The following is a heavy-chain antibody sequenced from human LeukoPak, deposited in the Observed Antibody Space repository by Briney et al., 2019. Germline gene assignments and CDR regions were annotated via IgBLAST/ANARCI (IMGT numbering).Heavy chain of an antibody. CDR2: IYTSGST. CDR3: ARGPTIMITFGGPPGGNRFGY. CDR1: GGSISSYY. D-gene: IGHD3-16*01. Sequence: PSETLSLTCTVSGGSISSYYWSWIRQPAGKGLEWIGRIYTSGSTNYNPSLKSRVTMSVDTSKNQFSLKLSSVTAADTAVYYCARGPTIMITFGGPPGGNRFGYWGQGTLVTVSS. J-gene: IGHJ4*02. V-gene: IGHV4-4*07.